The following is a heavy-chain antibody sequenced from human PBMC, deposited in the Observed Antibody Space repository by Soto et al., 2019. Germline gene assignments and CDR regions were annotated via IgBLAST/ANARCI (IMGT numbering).Heavy chain of an antibody. CDR1: AFTFSSYA. CDR2: VSRSGGTT. V-gene: IGHV3-23*01. CDR3: ARTGPADILALDI. Sequence: GGSLRLSCATSAFTFSSYAMTWVRHTPGKGLEWVLTVSRSGGTTYYADCVKGRFTISRDNSKNTLSLQMDSLRVEDTAIYYCARTGPADILALDIWGQGAMVTVSS. J-gene: IGHJ3*02. D-gene: IGHD2-2*01.